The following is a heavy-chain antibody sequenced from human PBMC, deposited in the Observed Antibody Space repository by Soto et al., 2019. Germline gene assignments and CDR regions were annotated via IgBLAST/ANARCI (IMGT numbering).Heavy chain of an antibody. J-gene: IGHJ4*02. Sequence: EVQLVESGGGLVQPGGSLRLSCAASGFTVSNNYMSWVRQASGKGLEWLSVFYSGGGTYYADSVKGRFTISRDNSKNTLYLQMNSLRVEDTAIHYCARDTDYRDYYFDYWGQGTLVTVSS. CDR1: GFTVSNNY. CDR2: FYSGGGT. V-gene: IGHV3-66*01. CDR3: ARDTDYRDYYFDY. D-gene: IGHD4-17*01.